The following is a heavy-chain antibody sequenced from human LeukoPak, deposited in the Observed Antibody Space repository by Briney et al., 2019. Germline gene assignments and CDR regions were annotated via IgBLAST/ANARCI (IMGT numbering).Heavy chain of an antibody. J-gene: IGHJ4*01. D-gene: IGHD6-13*01. CDR1: GFTFTDYW. V-gene: IGHV3-7*01. CDR3: ARDGTAAGLYFDL. Sequence: GGSLRLSCSVSGFTFTDYWMNWVRQAPGKGLEWVASIRQDGGEKSYMDSARGQFSISRDNTKNSLFLQMSSLRAEDTAVYYCARDGTAAGLYFDLWGQGTLVTVSS. CDR2: IRQDGGEK.